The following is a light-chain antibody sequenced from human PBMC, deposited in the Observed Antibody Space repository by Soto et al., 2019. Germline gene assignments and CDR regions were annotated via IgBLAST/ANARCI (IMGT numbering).Light chain of an antibody. CDR3: CSFTADTTVV. J-gene: IGLJ2*01. CDR2: QAS. Sequence: QSALTQPASLSGSPGQSITISCTGTTDDIGLYSFVSWYEQHPGTAPKLIIYQASHRPSGVSDRFSGSKSGTTASLTISGLQPEDEDDYYCCSFTADTTVVFGGGTKLTVL. V-gene: IGLV2-14*01. CDR1: TDDIGLYSF.